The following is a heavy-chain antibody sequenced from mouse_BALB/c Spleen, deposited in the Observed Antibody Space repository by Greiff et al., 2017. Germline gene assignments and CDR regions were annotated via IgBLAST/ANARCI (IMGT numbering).Heavy chain of an antibody. V-gene: IGHV1S22*01. D-gene: IGHD1-1*01. J-gene: IGHJ1*01. CDR2: IYPGSGST. CDR1: GYTFTSYW. CDR3: TRYGATVVATRYFDV. Sequence: LQQPGSELVRPGASVKLSCKASGYTFTSYWMHWVKQRPGQGLEWIGNIYPGSGSTNYDEKFKSKATLTVDTSSSTAYMQLSSLTSEDSAVYYCTRYGATVVATRYFDVWGAGTTVTVSS.